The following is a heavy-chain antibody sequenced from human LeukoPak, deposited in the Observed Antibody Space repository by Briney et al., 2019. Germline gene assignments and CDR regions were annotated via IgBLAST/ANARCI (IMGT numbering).Heavy chain of an antibody. D-gene: IGHD3-22*01. J-gene: IGHJ6*03. CDR2: IYPGDSDT. CDR3: ARFSDYYDSSGYYGYYYYYMDV. CDR1: GYNFTSYW. V-gene: IGHV5-51*01. Sequence: PGESLKISCKGSGYNFTSYWIGWVRQMPGKGLEWMGIIYPGDSDTRYSPSFEGQVTILADKSISTAYLQWSSLKASDTAMYYCARFSDYYDSSGYYGYYYYYMDVWGKGTTVTVSS.